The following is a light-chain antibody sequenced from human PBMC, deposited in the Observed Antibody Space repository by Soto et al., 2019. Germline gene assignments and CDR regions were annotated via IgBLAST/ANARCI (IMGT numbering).Light chain of an antibody. J-gene: IGKJ5*01. CDR3: QQRHMWPIT. V-gene: IGKV3-11*01. CDR2: DVS. CDR1: QNISNY. Sequence: NVLIQSPATLSVSPGERATRSCRACQNISNYLIWYQQKPGQAPRLLIYDVSNRATDIPARFSGSGSGTDFTLTISSLEPEDSAVYYCQQRHMWPITFGQGTRLEIK.